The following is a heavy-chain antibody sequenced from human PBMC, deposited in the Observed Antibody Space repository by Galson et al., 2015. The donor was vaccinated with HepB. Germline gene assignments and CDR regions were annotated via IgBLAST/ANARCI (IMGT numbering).Heavy chain of an antibody. V-gene: IGHV3-48*03. CDR3: AREMATISLDY. CDR2: ISSSGSTI. D-gene: IGHD5-24*01. Sequence: SLRLSCAASGFTFSSYEMNWVRQAPGKGLEWVSYISSSGSTIYYADSVKGRFTISRDNAKNSLYLQMNSLRAEDTAVYYCAREMATISLDYWGQGTLVTVSS. J-gene: IGHJ4*02. CDR1: GFTFSSYE.